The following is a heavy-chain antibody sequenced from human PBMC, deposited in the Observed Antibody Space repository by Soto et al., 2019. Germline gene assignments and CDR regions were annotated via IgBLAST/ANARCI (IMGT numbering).Heavy chain of an antibody. D-gene: IGHD1-1*01. CDR2: INAGNGNT. J-gene: IGHJ3*02. CDR1: GYTFTGYA. Sequence: ASVKVSCKASGYTFTGYAMHWVRQAPGQRLEWMGWINAGNGNTKYSQKFQGRVTITRDTSASTAYMELSSLRSEDTAVYYCARVSGSGQGTPRGAFDIWGQGTMVTVSS. CDR3: ARVSGSGQGTPRGAFDI. V-gene: IGHV1-3*01.